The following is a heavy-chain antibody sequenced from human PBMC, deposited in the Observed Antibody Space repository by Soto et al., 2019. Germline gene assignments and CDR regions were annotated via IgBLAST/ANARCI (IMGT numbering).Heavy chain of an antibody. CDR3: AKDAVVLMVYAIKSLDYYYMDV. D-gene: IGHD2-8*01. CDR2: ISGSGGST. V-gene: IGHV3-23*01. CDR1: GFTFSSYA. Sequence: VGSLRLSCAASGFTFSSYAMSWVRQAPGKGLEWVSAISGSGGSTYYADSVKGRFTISRDNSKNTLYLQMNSLRAEDTAVYYCAKDAVVLMVYAIKSLDYYYMDVWGKGTTVTVSS. J-gene: IGHJ6*03.